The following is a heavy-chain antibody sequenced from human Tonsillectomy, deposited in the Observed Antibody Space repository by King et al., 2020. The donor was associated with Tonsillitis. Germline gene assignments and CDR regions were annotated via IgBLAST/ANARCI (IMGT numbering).Heavy chain of an antibody. J-gene: IGHJ3*02. Sequence: QLQESGPGLVKPSETLSLTCTVSGGSISSNYWSWIRQPPGKGLEWIGYIYYSGSTNYNPSLKSRVTISVDTSKNQFSLKLSYVTAADTAVYYCARPYYYGSDLGAFDIWGQGTMVTVSS. CDR1: GGSISSNY. CDR3: ARPYYYGSDLGAFDI. CDR2: IYYSGST. D-gene: IGHD3-10*01. V-gene: IGHV4-59*08.